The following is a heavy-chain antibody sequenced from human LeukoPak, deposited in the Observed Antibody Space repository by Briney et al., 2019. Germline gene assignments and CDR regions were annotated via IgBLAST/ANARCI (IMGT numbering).Heavy chain of an antibody. J-gene: IGHJ4*02. Sequence: GGSLRLSCAASGFTFSSYEMNWVRQAPGKGLEWVSYISSGSTIYDADSVKGRFTISRDNAKNSLYLQMNSLRAEDTAVYHCARESIAVAGAPFDYWGQGTLVTVSS. CDR2: ISSGSTI. CDR3: ARESIAVAGAPFDY. CDR1: GFTFSSYE. D-gene: IGHD6-19*01. V-gene: IGHV3-48*03.